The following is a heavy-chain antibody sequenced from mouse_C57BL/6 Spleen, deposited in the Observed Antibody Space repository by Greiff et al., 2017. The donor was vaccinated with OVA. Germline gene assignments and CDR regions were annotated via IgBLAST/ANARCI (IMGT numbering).Heavy chain of an antibody. V-gene: IGHV1-55*01. CDR2: IYPGSGST. J-gene: IGHJ3*01. CDR3: AESGSGSWFAY. Sequence: VQLQQPGAELVKPGASVKLSCKASGYTFTSYWITWVKQRPGQGLEWIGDIYPGSGSTNYNEKFKSKATLTVDTSSSTAYMQLSSLASDDSAFYYCAESGSGSWFAYWGQGTLVTVSA. CDR1: GYTFTSYW. D-gene: IGHD3-1*01.